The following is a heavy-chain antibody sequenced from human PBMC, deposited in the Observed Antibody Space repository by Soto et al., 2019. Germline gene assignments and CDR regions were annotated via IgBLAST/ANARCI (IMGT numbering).Heavy chain of an antibody. J-gene: IGHJ3*02. V-gene: IGHV4-59*01. CDR2: IYYSGST. Sequence: SETLSLTCTVSGGSISRYYWSLIRQPPGKGLEWIGYIYYSGSTNYNPSLKSRVTISVDTSKNQFSLKLSSVTAADTAVYYCARVWGGAFDIWGQGTMVTVSS. CDR3: ARVWGGAFDI. CDR1: GGSISRYY. D-gene: IGHD3-10*01.